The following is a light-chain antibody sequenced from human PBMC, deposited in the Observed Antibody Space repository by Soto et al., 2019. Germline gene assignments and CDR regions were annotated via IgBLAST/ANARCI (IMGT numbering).Light chain of an antibody. Sequence: IVLTQAPGTLSLSRGERASLSCRASQSVSSSYLAWYQQIPGQAPRLLINDASRRATGIPDRFSGSGSGTDFTLTISRLEPEDFAVYYCQQYGSSPPTFGQGTKVDIK. J-gene: IGKJ1*01. CDR2: DAS. V-gene: IGKV3-20*01. CDR1: QSVSSSY. CDR3: QQYGSSPPT.